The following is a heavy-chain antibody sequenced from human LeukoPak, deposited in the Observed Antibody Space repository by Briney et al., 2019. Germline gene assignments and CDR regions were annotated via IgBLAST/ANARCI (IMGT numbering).Heavy chain of an antibody. J-gene: IGHJ4*02. V-gene: IGHV3-30-3*02. CDR2: ISYDGSNK. D-gene: IGHD6-13*01. CDR3: GKKGAAAGSLSYPFDY. CDR1: GFTFSSYA. Sequence: GRSLRLSCAASGFTFSSYAMHWVRQAPGKGLEWVAVISYDGSNKYYADSVKGRFTISRDNSKNTLYLQMNSLRAEDTAVYYCGKKGAAAGSLSYPFDYWGQGTLVTVSS.